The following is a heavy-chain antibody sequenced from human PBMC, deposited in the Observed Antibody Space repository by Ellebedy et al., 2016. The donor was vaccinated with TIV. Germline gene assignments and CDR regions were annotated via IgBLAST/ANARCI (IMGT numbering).Heavy chain of an antibody. Sequence: SQTLSLTCXISGDSVSSYSTAWNWIRQSPSRGLEWLGRTYYRSKWYNDYAVSVKSRITVNPDTSKNQFSLQLNSVTPEDTAVYYCARGGSLIAAASGYYYYGMDVWGQGTTVTVSS. J-gene: IGHJ6*02. CDR2: TYYRSKWYN. CDR3: ARGGSLIAAASGYYYYGMDV. V-gene: IGHV6-1*01. CDR1: GDSVSSYSTA. D-gene: IGHD6-13*01.